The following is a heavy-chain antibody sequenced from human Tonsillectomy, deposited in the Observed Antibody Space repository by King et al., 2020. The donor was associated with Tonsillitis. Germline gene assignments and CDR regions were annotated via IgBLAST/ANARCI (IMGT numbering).Heavy chain of an antibody. CDR3: ARDPAIAVAWYFDY. CDR2: ISYDGSNK. J-gene: IGHJ4*02. D-gene: IGHD6-19*01. Sequence: VQLVESGGGVVQPGRSLRLYCAASGFTFSSYAMHWVRQAPGKGLEWVAVISYDGSNKYYADSVKGRFTISRDNSKNTLYLKMNSLRAEDTAVYYCARDPAIAVAWYFDYWGQGTLVTVSS. CDR1: GFTFSSYA. V-gene: IGHV3-30-3*01.